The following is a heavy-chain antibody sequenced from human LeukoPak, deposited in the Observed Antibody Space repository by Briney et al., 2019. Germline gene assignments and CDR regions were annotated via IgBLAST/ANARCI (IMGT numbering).Heavy chain of an antibody. V-gene: IGHV1-2*02. CDR1: GYTFTGYY. Sequence: ASVKVSCKASGYTFTGYYMHWVRQAPGQGLEWMGWINPNSGGTNYAQKFQGRVTITADESTSTAYMELSSLRSEDTAVYYCARVWYSSSWYNWFDPWGQGTLVTVSS. CDR3: ARVWYSSSWYNWFDP. J-gene: IGHJ5*02. CDR2: INPNSGGT. D-gene: IGHD6-13*01.